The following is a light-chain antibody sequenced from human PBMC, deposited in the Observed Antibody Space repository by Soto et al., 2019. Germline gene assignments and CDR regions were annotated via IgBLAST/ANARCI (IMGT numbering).Light chain of an antibody. CDR1: SSDVGGYNY. J-gene: IGLJ2*01. Sequence: QSVLTQPASVSGSPGQSITISCTGTSSDVGGYNYVSWYQQHPGKAPKLMIYDVSNRPSGVSNRFSGSKSGNTASLTISGLQPEDEADYYCSSYGASSTLFGGGTKLTVL. V-gene: IGLV2-14*01. CDR3: SSYGASSTL. CDR2: DVS.